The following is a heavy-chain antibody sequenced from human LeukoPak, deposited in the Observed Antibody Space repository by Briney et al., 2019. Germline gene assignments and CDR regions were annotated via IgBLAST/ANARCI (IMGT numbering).Heavy chain of an antibody. CDR3: ASRAGTIVRGVIIAGRFDP. Sequence: SETLSLTCTVSGGSISSSSYYWGWIRPPPGKGLEWIGCIYYSGSTYYTPSLKSRVTISVSTYQISFSPKLSSLTAADTAVYYCASRAGTIVRGVIIAGRFDPWGQGTLVTVSS. D-gene: IGHD3-10*01. CDR1: GGSISSSSYY. CDR2: IYYSGST. V-gene: IGHV4-39*01. J-gene: IGHJ5*02.